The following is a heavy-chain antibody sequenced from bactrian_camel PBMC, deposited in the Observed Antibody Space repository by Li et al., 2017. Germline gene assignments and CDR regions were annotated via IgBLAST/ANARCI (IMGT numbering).Heavy chain of an antibody. D-gene: IGHD1*01. V-gene: IGHV3S31*01. CDR2: INIGGDDT. Sequence: VQLVESGGALVQPGGTLRLSCTASGFDFSTYPMTWVRQAPGKGLEWVSAINIGGDDTYYASSVKGRFTISRNNPKSTLYLQMNSLKSEDTALYYCATRHNRANWIWGQGTQVTVS. CDR3: ATRHNRANWI. CDR1: GFDFSTYP. J-gene: IGHJ4*01.